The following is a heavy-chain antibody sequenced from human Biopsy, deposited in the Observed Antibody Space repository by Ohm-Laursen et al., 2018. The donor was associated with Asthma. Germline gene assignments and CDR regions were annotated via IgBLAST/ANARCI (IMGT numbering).Heavy chain of an antibody. CDR1: GFSFSDYY. CDR3: ASYEVVTAILPMDV. CDR2: ISFDGSNK. J-gene: IGHJ6*02. Sequence: SLRLSCTASGFSFSDYYMTWMRQAPGKGLEWVAVISFDGSNKYYGDSVKGRFTIARDNSKNTVYLQMNSLRAEDTAVYYCASYEVVTAILPMDVWGQGTTVTVSS. V-gene: IGHV3-30*03. D-gene: IGHD2-21*02.